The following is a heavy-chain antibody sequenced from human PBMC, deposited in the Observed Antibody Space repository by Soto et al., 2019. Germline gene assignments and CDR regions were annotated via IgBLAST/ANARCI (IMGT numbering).Heavy chain of an antibody. CDR2: INVYNGNT. CDR3: ARGVGSGSSYNQINGFDP. CDR1: GYTFTNYG. V-gene: IGHV1-18*01. D-gene: IGHD3-10*01. J-gene: IGHJ5*02. Sequence: QVQLVQSGGEVKKPGASVKVSCKASGYTFTNYGIRWVRQAPGHGILWMGWINVYNGNTKYAQKVQGRVTMTTATSTSTAYMELSSLRSDDTAVDYWARGVGSGSSYNQINGFDPWGQGTLVTVSS.